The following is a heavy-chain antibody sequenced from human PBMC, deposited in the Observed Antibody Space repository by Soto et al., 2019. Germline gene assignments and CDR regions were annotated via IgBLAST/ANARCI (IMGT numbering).Heavy chain of an antibody. V-gene: IGHV4-34*01. CDR2: INHSGST. J-gene: IGHJ4*02. D-gene: IGHD6-13*01. CDR3: ARGHSSSPGKYYFDY. CDR1: GGSFSGYY. Sequence: SETLSLTCAVYGGSFSGYYWSWIRQPPGKGLEWIGEINHSGSTNYNPSLKNRVTISVDTSKNQFSLKLSSVTAADTAVYYCARGHSSSPGKYYFDYWGQGTLVTVSS.